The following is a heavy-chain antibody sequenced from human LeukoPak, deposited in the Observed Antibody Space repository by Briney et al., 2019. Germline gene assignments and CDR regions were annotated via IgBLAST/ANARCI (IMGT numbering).Heavy chain of an antibody. D-gene: IGHD3-22*01. V-gene: IGHV4-31*03. J-gene: IGHJ4*02. CDR1: GGSISSGGYY. Sequence: SETLSLTCPVSGGSISSGGYYWSWIRQHPGKGLEWIGYIYYSGSTYYNPSLKSRVTISVDTSKNQFSLKLSSVTAADTAVYYCARSGDSSGYYYYDYWGQGTLVTVSS. CDR3: ARSGDSSGYYYYDY. CDR2: IYYSGST.